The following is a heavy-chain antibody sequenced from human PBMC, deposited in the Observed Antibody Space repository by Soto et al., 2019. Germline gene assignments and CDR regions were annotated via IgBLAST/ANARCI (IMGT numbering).Heavy chain of an antibody. V-gene: IGHV4-31*03. Sequence: QVQLQESGPGLVKPSQTLSLTCSVSSYSVATGGGYYWSWIRQHPGRGLEWIGHVHSSGPTYYNPSLSSRAIISADTPKIQFFLNLTSVTAADTAVYYCARDRGFCSKGVCYYYYGVDVWGQGTTVTVSS. CDR3: ARDRGFCSKGVCYYYYGVDV. CDR2: VHSSGPT. D-gene: IGHD2-8*01. CDR1: SYSVATGGGYY. J-gene: IGHJ6*02.